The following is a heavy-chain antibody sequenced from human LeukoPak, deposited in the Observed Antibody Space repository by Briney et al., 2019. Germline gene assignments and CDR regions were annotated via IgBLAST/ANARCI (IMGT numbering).Heavy chain of an antibody. CDR1: GFTFSSYG. Sequence: GGSLRLSCAASGFTFSSYGMHWVRQAPGKGLEWVAFIRYDGSNKYYADSVKGRFTISRDNSKNTLYLQMNSLRAEDTAVYYCAKDLYPGDPGPSDYWGQGTLVTVSS. CDR3: AKDLYPGDPGPSDY. V-gene: IGHV3-30*02. D-gene: IGHD7-27*01. J-gene: IGHJ4*02. CDR2: IRYDGSNK.